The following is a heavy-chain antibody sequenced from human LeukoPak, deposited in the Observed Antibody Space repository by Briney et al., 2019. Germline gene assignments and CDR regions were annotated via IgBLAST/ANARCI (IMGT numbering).Heavy chain of an antibody. CDR2: ISGSGGTT. CDR3: AKFYGSPYYYYGMDV. Sequence: GGSLRLSCTASGFTFSSYAMSWVRQAPGKGLEWVSGISGSGGTTYYADSVKGHFTISRDNSENTLYLQMSSLRAEDTAVYYCAKFYGSPYYYYGMDVWGKGTTVTVSS. D-gene: IGHD3-10*01. J-gene: IGHJ6*04. V-gene: IGHV3-23*01. CDR1: GFTFSSYA.